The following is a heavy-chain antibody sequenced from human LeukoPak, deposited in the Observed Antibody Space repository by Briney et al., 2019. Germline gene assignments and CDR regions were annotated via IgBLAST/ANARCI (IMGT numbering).Heavy chain of an antibody. J-gene: IGHJ4*02. V-gene: IGHV4-30-4*08. CDR1: GGSISSGDYY. D-gene: IGHD5-18*01. Sequence: SQTLSLTCTVSGGSISSGDYYWSWIRQPPGKGLEWIGYIYYSGSTYYNPSLKSRVTISVDTSKNQFSLKLSSVTAADTAVYYCASLHDVVDTAMAFGNWGQGTLVTVSS. CDR2: IYYSGST. CDR3: ASLHDVVDTAMAFGN.